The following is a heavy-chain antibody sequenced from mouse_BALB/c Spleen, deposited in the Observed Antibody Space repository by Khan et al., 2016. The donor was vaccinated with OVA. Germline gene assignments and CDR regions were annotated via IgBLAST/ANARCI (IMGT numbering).Heavy chain of an antibody. CDR3: ARWNYRYDGYFDY. Sequence: ESGPSLVKPSQTLSLTCSVTGDSITSGYWNWIRKFPGNKLEYMGYISYSGSTYYNPSLKSRISITRDTSKNQYYLQLNSVTSEDTATYYCARWNYRYDGYFDYWGQGTTLTVSS. D-gene: IGHD2-14*01. CDR2: ISYSGST. J-gene: IGHJ2*01. CDR1: GDSITSGY. V-gene: IGHV3-8*02.